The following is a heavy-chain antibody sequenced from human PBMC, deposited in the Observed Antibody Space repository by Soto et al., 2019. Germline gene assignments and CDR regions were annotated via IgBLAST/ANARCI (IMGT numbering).Heavy chain of an antibody. V-gene: IGHV2-70*11. D-gene: IGHD4-17*01. Sequence: SGPTLVNPTQTLTLTCTFSGFSLSTSGMCVSWIRQPPGKALEWLARIDWDDDKYYSTSLKTRLTISKDTSKNQVVLTMTNMDPVDTATYYCARIIVSRGYGDYVYNWFDPWGQGTLVTVSS. J-gene: IGHJ5*02. CDR3: ARIIVSRGYGDYVYNWFDP. CDR2: IDWDDDK. CDR1: GFSLSTSGMC.